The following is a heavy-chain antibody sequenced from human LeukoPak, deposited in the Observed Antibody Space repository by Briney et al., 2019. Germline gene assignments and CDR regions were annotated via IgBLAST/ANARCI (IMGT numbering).Heavy chain of an antibody. CDR1: GYTFTGYH. D-gene: IGHD2-2*01. CDR3: ARDYCSGTSCLFDY. Sequence: ASVKVSCRASGYTFTGYHIHWVRQAPGQGLEWMGRINPNSGDTNYAQNFQGRVTMTRDTSINTAYMELSRLRSDDTAVYYCARDYCSGTSCLFDYWGQGTLVTVSS. CDR2: INPNSGDT. J-gene: IGHJ4*02. V-gene: IGHV1-2*06.